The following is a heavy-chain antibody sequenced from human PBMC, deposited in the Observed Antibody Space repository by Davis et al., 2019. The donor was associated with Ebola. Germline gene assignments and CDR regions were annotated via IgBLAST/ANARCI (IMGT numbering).Heavy chain of an antibody. V-gene: IGHV4-59*01. CDR3: ARNSSGFGHYDH. CDR1: GFTFSSYW. D-gene: IGHD3-22*01. CDR2: MYYSGST. Sequence: ESLKISCAASGFTFSSYWMSWVRQTPGKGLEWIGTMYYSGSTYYNPSLKSRLTLSVDTSRNHFSLELTSVTSADTAIYYCARNSSGFGHYDHWGQGILITVSS. J-gene: IGHJ4*01.